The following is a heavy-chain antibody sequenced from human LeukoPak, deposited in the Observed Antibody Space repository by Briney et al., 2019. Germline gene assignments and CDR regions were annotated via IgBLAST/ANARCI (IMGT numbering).Heavy chain of an antibody. Sequence: SLETLSLTCTVSGGSISSYYWSWIRQPPGKGLEWIGYIYYSGSTNYNPSLKSRVTISVDTSKNQFSLKLSSVAAADTAVYYCASLSGVLTGYPSYYYYYGMDVWGQGTTVTVSS. CDR1: GGSISSYY. D-gene: IGHD3-9*01. V-gene: IGHV4-59*01. CDR2: IYYSGST. CDR3: ASLSGVLTGYPSYYYYYGMDV. J-gene: IGHJ6*02.